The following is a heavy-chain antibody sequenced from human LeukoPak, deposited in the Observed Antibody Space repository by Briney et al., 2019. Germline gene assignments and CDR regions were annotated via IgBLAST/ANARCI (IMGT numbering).Heavy chain of an antibody. D-gene: IGHD1-26*01. CDR2: LSGSGVST. CDR1: GFSFSHYA. J-gene: IGHJ4*02. V-gene: IGHV3-23*01. CDR3: AKHYSGSSTASFDS. Sequence: GGSLRLSCAASGFSFSHYAMNWVRQAPGEGLEWVSGLSGSGVSTYYADSVKGRFTISRDSSKNTLYLQLNDLRAEDTAVYYCAKHYSGSSTASFDSWGQGTLVTVSS.